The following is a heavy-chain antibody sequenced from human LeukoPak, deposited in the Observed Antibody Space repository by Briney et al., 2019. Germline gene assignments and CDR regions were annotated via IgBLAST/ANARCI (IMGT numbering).Heavy chain of an antibody. J-gene: IGHJ6*03. D-gene: IGHD6-19*01. CDR1: GGSISSYY. Sequence: PSETLSLTCTVSGGSISSYYWSWLRQPPGKGLEWIGYIYYSGSTNYNPSLKSRVTISVDTSKNQFSLKLSSVTAADTAVYYCARETDGGTVAGTQYYYYYYMDVWGKGTTVTVSS. CDR3: ARETDGGTVAGTQYYYYYYMDV. CDR2: IYYSGST. V-gene: IGHV4-59*01.